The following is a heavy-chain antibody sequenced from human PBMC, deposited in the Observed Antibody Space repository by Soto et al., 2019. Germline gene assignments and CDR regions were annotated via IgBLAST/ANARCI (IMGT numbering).Heavy chain of an antibody. CDR1: GGSISSYD. CDR2: IYYSGST. CDR3: AGLYPYESSGYHLNY. D-gene: IGHD3-22*01. V-gene: IGHV4-59*08. Sequence: SETLSLTCTVSGGSISSYDWTWIRQPPGKGLEWIGYIYYSGSTNYNPSLKSRVTISVATSKTQFSLKLSSVTAADTAVFYCAGLYPYESSGYHLNYWGQGALVTVSS. J-gene: IGHJ4*02.